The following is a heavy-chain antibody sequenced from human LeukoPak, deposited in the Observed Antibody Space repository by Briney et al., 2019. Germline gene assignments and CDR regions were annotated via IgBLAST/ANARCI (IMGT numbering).Heavy chain of an antibody. D-gene: IGHD6-13*01. V-gene: IGHV4-34*01. Sequence: SETLSLTCAVYGGSFSGYYWSWIRQPPGKGLEWIGKINHSGSTNYNPSLKSRVTISVDTSKNQFSLKLSSVTAADTAVYYCARGRLAAAGDYFDYWGQGTLVTVSS. J-gene: IGHJ4*02. CDR2: INHSGST. CDR3: ARGRLAAAGDYFDY. CDR1: GGSFSGYY.